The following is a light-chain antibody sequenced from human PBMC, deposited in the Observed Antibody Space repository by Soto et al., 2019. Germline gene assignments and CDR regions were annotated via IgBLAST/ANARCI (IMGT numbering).Light chain of an antibody. CDR2: AAS. V-gene: IGKV1-39*01. Sequence: DIQMTQSPSSLSASVGDRVNITCLASQSISGFLNWYQKKSGQAPKLLMYAASTLQSGVPSRFSGSGSGTDFTLTISSLQPEDSATYYCQQSYSTPWTFGQGTRLAIK. J-gene: IGKJ5*01. CDR3: QQSYSTPWT. CDR1: QSISGF.